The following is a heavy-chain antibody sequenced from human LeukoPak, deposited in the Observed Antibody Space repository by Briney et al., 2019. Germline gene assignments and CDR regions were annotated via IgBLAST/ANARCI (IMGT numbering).Heavy chain of an antibody. Sequence: PAGSLRLSCAASGFTFSSYGMHWVRQAPGKGLEWVAVISYDGSNKYYADSVKGRFTISRDNSKNTLYLQMNSLRAEDTAVYYCARDDAPIAVAGTNSDNSLEYYYYYGMDVWGQGTTVTVSS. D-gene: IGHD6-19*01. J-gene: IGHJ6*02. CDR1: GFTFSSYG. CDR3: ARDDAPIAVAGTNSDNSLEYYYYYGMDV. V-gene: IGHV3-30*03. CDR2: ISYDGSNK.